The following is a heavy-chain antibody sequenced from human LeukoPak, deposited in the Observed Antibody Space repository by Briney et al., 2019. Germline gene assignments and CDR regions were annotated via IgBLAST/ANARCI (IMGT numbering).Heavy chain of an antibody. D-gene: IGHD3-9*01. CDR3: AKLGAHYDILTGSLDY. CDR2: ISGSGGST. CDR1: GFTFSSYA. J-gene: IGHJ4*02. V-gene: IGHV3-23*01. Sequence: PGGSLRLSCAASGFTFSSYAMSWVRQAPGKGLEWVSAISGSGGSTYYADSVKGRFTISRDNSKNTLYLQMNSLRAEDTAVYYCAKLGAHYDILTGSLDYWGQGTLVTVSS.